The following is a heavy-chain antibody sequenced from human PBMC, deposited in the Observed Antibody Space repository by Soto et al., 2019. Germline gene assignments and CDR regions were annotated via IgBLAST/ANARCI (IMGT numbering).Heavy chain of an antibody. Sequence: VQLVESGGGLVQPGGSLRLSCAASGFTFSSYWMHWVRQAPGKGLVWVSRINSDGSSTSYADSVKGRFTISRDNAKNTLYLQLNSLRAEDTAVYYCARYNYGAKYFDYWGQGTLVTVSS. V-gene: IGHV3-74*01. CDR2: INSDGSST. CDR1: GFTFSSYW. J-gene: IGHJ4*02. CDR3: ARYNYGAKYFDY. D-gene: IGHD5-18*01.